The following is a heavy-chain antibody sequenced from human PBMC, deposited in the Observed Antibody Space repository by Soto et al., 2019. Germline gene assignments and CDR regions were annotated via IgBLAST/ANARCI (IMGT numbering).Heavy chain of an antibody. CDR2: IYYSGST. Sequence: SETLSLTCTVSGGSISSGGYYWSWIRQHPGKGLEWIGYIYYSGSTYYNPSLKSRVTISVDTSKNQFSLKLSSVTAADTAVYYCARENPLVVVAATGYNWFDPWGQGTLVTVSS. CDR3: ARENPLVVVAATGYNWFDP. D-gene: IGHD2-15*01. CDR1: GGSISSGGYY. V-gene: IGHV4-31*03. J-gene: IGHJ5*02.